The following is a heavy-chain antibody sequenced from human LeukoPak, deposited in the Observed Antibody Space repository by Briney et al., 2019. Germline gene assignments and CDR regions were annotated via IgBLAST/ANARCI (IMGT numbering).Heavy chain of an antibody. J-gene: IGHJ3*02. CDR1: GFTFSNYG. CDR2: ISGSGGST. CDR3: AKDRGSGWPSAFDI. D-gene: IGHD6-19*01. V-gene: IGHV3-23*01. Sequence: GGTLRLSCAASGFTFSNYGMSWVRQAPGKGLEWVSVISGSGGSTYYADSVKGRFTISRDNSKNTLYLQMNSLRAEDTAVYYCAKDRGSGWPSAFDIWGQGTVVTVSS.